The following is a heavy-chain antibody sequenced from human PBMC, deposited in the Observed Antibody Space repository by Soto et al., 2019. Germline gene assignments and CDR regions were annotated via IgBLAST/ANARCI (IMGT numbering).Heavy chain of an antibody. CDR2: TDYEGSMT. CDR1: GFTFSTYW. CDR3: ARDIYSYGSVGTPDI. D-gene: IGHD5-18*01. Sequence: GGSLRLSCAASGFTFSTYWMHWVRQTPGKGLVWVSHTDYEGSMTTYADSVKGRFTISRDNSRNTLDLQMNNLRTEDTGVYFCARDIYSYGSVGTPDIWGQGTMVTVSS. J-gene: IGHJ3*02. V-gene: IGHV3-74*01.